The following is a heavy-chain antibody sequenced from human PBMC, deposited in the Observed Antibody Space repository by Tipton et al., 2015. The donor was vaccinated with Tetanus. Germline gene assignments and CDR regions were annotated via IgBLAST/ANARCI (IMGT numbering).Heavy chain of an antibody. CDR2: MEHDGSRT. J-gene: IGHJ4*02. CDR3: AKKGVSVTYPNHFDY. CDR1: GFTFGYYG. D-gene: IGHD4-17*01. Sequence: SLRLSRAASGFTFGYYGMYWVRQAPGKGLEWVAFMEHDGSRTSYADSVKGRFTVSRDNSRNTLFLQMNSLRVEDTAMYYCAKKGVSVTYPNHFDYWGQGTLVTVSS. V-gene: IGHV3-30*18.